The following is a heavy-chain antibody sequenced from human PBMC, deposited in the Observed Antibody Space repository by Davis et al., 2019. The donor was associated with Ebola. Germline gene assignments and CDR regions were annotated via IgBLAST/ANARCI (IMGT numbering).Heavy chain of an antibody. Sequence: PSETLSLTCTASGFTSGCCAMNWVRQAPGKGLEWVSGIGSNSNGRHYADSVKGRFTISRDDSKNTVYLQMNNLRAEDTAVYYCAKDLLWWSASDVWGQGTTVIVSS. J-gene: IGHJ6*02. CDR1: GFTSGCCA. D-gene: IGHD2-21*01. V-gene: IGHV3-23*05. CDR2: IGSNSNGR. CDR3: AKDLLWWSASDV.